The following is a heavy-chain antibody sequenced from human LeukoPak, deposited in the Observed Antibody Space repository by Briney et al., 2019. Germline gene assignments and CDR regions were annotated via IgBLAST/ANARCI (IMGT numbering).Heavy chain of an antibody. J-gene: IGHJ4*02. CDR2: INPSGGST. CDR3: ARETAAGTTTISQAFDY. D-gene: IGHD6-13*01. Sequence: ASVKVSCKASGYTFTSYYVHWVRQAPGQGLEWMGIINPSGGSTSYAQKFQGRVTMTRDTSTSTVYMELSSLRSEDTAVYYCARETAAGTTTISQAFDYWGQGTLVTVSS. V-gene: IGHV1-46*03. CDR1: GYTFTSYY.